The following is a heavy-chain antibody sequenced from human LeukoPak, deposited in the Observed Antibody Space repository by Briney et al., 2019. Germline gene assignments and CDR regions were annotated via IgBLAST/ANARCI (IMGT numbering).Heavy chain of an antibody. CDR3: VRHFRLWFLSSFDS. CDR2: IYYSGVT. V-gene: IGHV4-61*05. Sequence: SETLSLTCTVSGGSISSSSYYWGWIRQPPGKGLEWIGYIYYSGVTNYNPSLKSRVTMSVDTSKNQVSLRLNSVTAPDTAVYYCVRHFRLWFLSSFDSWGQGSLVTVSS. J-gene: IGHJ4*02. D-gene: IGHD5-18*01. CDR1: GGSISSSSYY.